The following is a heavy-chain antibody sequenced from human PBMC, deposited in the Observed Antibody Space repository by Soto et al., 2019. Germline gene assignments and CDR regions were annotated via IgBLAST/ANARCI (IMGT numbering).Heavy chain of an antibody. CDR2: IYWDDDE. D-gene: IGHD3-10*01. CDR3: VRNWRYYGGDYYYGMDA. Sequence: ITLKESGPTLVKPTQTLTLTCTFSGFSLNTGGVGVGWVRQPRGKAMEWLALIYWDDDERYRPSLRSRLNITKDTIINPVVLTMTNMDPEDTATYYCVRNWRYYGGDYYYGMDAWGQGTTVTVSS. J-gene: IGHJ6*02. CDR1: GFSLNTGGVG. V-gene: IGHV2-5*02.